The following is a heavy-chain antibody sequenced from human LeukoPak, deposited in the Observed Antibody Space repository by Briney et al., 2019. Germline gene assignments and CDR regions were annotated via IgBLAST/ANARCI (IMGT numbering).Heavy chain of an antibody. D-gene: IGHD6-13*01. J-gene: IGHJ4*02. CDR2: IRYDGSNK. CDR3: AKDSLEAAAGDDY. V-gene: IGHV3-30*02. CDR1: GFTFSSYG. Sequence: GGSLRLSCAASGFTFSSYGMHWVRQAPGKGLEWVAFIRYDGSNKYYADSVKGRFTISRDNSKNTLYLQMNSLRAEDTAVYYCAKDSLEAAAGDDYWGQGTLVTVPS.